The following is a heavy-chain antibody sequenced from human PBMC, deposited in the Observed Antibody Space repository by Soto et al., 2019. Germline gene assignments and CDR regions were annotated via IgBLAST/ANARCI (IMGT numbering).Heavy chain of an antibody. J-gene: IGHJ4*01. CDR3: AITYYVDTAMVPFDY. CDR2: IYYSGST. CDR1: GGSISSSSYY. Sequence: PSETLSLTCTVSGGSISSSSYYWGWIRQPPGKGLEWIGSIYYSGSTYYNPSLKSRVTISVDTSKNQFSLKLSSVTAADTAVYYCAITYYVDTAMVPFDYWGQDPWSPFPQ. D-gene: IGHD5-18*01. V-gene: IGHV4-39*01.